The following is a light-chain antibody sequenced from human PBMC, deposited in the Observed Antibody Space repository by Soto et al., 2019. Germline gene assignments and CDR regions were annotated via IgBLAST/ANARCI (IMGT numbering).Light chain of an antibody. V-gene: IGKV1-39*01. Sequence: DLQMTQSPSSLSASVGDKVTITCRASKRISSYLNWYKQKPVKAPKLLIYAASSLQSGVPSRFSGSGSGTDFTLSISSLQPEDFATYYCQQSYSTPTFVGGTKVDIK. CDR2: AAS. J-gene: IGKJ4*01. CDR3: QQSYSTPT. CDR1: KRISSY.